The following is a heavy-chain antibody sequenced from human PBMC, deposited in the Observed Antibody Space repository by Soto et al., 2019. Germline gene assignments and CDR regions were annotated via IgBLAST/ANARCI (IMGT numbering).Heavy chain of an antibody. CDR2: IYYSGST. J-gene: IGHJ5*02. V-gene: IGHV4-31*03. Sequence: QVQLQESGPGLVKPSQTLSLTCTVSGGSISSGGYYWSWIRQHPGNGLEWIGYIYYSGSTYYNPSLKSRLTISVDTSKNQFSLKLSSVTAADTAVYYCARAESSSYAKRASFGWFAPWGQGTLVTVSS. CDR3: ARAESSSYAKRASFGWFAP. CDR1: GGSISSGGYY. D-gene: IGHD2-2*01.